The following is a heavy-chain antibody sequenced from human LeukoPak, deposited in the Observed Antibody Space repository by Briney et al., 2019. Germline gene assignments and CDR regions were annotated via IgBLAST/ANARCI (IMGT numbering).Heavy chain of an antibody. CDR1: GGTFSIYA. CDR3: ARVMLGVTYYYDSSGYASDY. CDR2: IIPILGIA. Sequence: SVTVSCTASGGTFSIYAISWVRQAPGQGLGWMGRIIPILGIANYAQKFQGRVTITADKSTSTAYMELSSLRSEDTAVYYCARVMLGVTYYYDSSGYASDYWGQGTLVTVSS. J-gene: IGHJ4*02. V-gene: IGHV1-69*04. D-gene: IGHD3-22*01.